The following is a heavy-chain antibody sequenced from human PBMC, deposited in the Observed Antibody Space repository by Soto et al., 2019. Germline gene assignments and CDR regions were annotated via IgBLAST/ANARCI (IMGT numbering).Heavy chain of an antibody. CDR1: RLSFNDYY. CDR2: INHSGST. D-gene: IGHD3-22*01. V-gene: IGHV4-34*01. Sequence: PSDTLYLTSAVHRLSFNDYYWSCIRETTGQGLEWIGEINHSGSTNYNPSLKSRVTISVDTSKNQFSLKLSSVTAADTAVYYCARTGYYYDSSGYYWRDYYYYGMDVWGQGTTVT. CDR3: ARTGYYYDSSGYYWRDYYYYGMDV. J-gene: IGHJ6*02.